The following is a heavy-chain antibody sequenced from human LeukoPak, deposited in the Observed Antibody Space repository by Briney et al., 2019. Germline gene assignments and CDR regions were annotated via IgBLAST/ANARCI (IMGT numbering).Heavy chain of an antibody. Sequence: SETLSLTCTVSGGSITSYYWSWIRQPAGEGLEWIGRTHTSGTTDYNPSLKSRITMSLDTSKNQLSLKLNSVTAADTAMYYCARDGANSGYPDYWGQGTLVTVSS. V-gene: IGHV4-4*07. D-gene: IGHD3-22*01. CDR1: GGSITSYY. CDR3: ARDGANSGYPDY. CDR2: THTSGTT. J-gene: IGHJ4*02.